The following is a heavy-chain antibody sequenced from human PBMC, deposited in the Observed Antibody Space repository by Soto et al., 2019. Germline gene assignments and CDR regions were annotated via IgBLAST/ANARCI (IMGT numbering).Heavy chain of an antibody. CDR1: GETCTSYA. Sequence: GSVKVSGRASGETCTSYAMQWVREARGQRVEGMGWINADNGNTKYSQKFQGRVTITRDTSASTAYMELSSLRSEDTAVYYCATTTSPFVVPSASYYGMDVWGQGTTVTVSS. CDR2: INADNGNT. CDR3: ATTTSPFVVPSASYYGMDV. D-gene: IGHD2-2*01. V-gene: IGHV1-3*01. J-gene: IGHJ6*02.